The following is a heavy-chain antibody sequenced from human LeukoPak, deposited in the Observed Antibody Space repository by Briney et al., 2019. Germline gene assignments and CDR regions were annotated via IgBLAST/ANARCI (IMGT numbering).Heavy chain of an antibody. V-gene: IGHV4-4*02. CDR2: IYHSGST. CDR3: ARYCSGGSCYSLYAFDI. CDR1: GGSISSSNW. J-gene: IGHJ3*02. Sequence: SGTLSLTCAVSGGSISSSNWWSWVRPPPGKGLEWIGEIYHSGSTNYNPSLKSRVTISVDKSKNQFSLKLSSVTAADTAVYYCARYCSGGSCYSLYAFDIWGQGTMVTVSS. D-gene: IGHD2-15*01.